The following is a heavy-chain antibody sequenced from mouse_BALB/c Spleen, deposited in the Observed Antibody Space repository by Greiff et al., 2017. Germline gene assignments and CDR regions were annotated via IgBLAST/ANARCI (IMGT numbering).Heavy chain of an antibody. CDR1: GFTFSSYG. J-gene: IGHJ4*01. CDR2: ISSGGSYT. Sequence: EVMLVESGGDLVKPGGSLKLSCAASGFTFSSYGMSWVRQTPDNRLEWVATISSGGSYTYYPDSVKGRFTISRDNAKNTLYLQMSSLKSEDTAMYYCARRTVSYYAMDYWGQGTSVTVSS. D-gene: IGHD1-1*01. CDR3: ARRTVSYYAMDY. V-gene: IGHV5-6*02.